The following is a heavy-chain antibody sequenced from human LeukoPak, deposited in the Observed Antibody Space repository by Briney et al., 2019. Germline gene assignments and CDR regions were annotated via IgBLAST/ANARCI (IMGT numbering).Heavy chain of an antibody. D-gene: IGHD5-18*01. CDR3: ARSRGYSYGRYYFDY. Sequence: SETLSLTCAASGGSISSSNWWSWVRQPPGKGLEWIGEIYHSGSTNYNPSLKSRVTISVDKSKNQFSLKLSSVTAADTAVYYCARSRGYSYGRYYFDYWGQGTLVTVSS. CDR2: IYHSGST. V-gene: IGHV4-4*02. CDR1: GGSISSSNW. J-gene: IGHJ4*02.